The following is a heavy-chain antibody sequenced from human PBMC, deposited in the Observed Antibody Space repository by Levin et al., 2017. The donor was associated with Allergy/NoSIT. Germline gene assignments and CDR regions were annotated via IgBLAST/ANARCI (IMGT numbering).Heavy chain of an antibody. J-gene: IGHJ4*02. CDR2: IWYDGSNK. CDR3: ARDRYAGGAGIDWTHPRDD. D-gene: IGHD6-19*01. V-gene: IGHV3-33*01. Sequence: GGSLRLSCAASGFTFSNFGIHWVRQAPGKGLEWVSAIWYDGSNKYYRDSVKGRFTISRDNSKNTLYLQMDSLRVEDTAVYYCARDRYAGGAGIDWTHPRDDWGERALVTVSS. CDR1: GFTFSNFG.